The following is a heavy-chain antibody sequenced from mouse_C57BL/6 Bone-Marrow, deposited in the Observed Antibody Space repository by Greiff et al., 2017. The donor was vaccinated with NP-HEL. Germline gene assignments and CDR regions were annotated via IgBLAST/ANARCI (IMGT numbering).Heavy chain of an antibody. D-gene: IGHD2-2*01. CDR2: IYPYNGVS. J-gene: IGHJ1*03. CDR3: ARPRWLRLLSWYFDV. Sequence: VHVKQSGPELVKPGASVKISCKASGYSFTGYYMHWVKQSHGNILDWIGYIYPYNGVSSYNQKFKGKATLTVDKSSTTAYMELRSLTSEDSAVYYWARPRWLRLLSWYFDVWGTGTTVTVSS. V-gene: IGHV1-31*01. CDR1: GYSFTGYY.